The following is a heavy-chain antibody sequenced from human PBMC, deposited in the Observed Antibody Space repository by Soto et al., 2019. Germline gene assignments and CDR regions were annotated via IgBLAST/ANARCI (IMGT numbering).Heavy chain of an antibody. CDR1: GFTFGNYF. D-gene: IGHD1-1*01. Sequence: EVQLLESGGGLVQPGESLRLSCAASGFTFGNYFMNWVRQAPGKGLEWVSDISSNGGRTHYADSVRGRFTISRDNSRNTLYLQMSSLRAEDTALYYCAKDLHWYCMDVWGQGTTVTVSS. J-gene: IGHJ6*03. CDR2: ISSNGGRT. CDR3: AKDLHWYCMDV. V-gene: IGHV3-23*01.